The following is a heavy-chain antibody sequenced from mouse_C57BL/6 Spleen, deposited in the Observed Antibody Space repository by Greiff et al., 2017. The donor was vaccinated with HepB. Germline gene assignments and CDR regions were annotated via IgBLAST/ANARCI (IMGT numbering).Heavy chain of an antibody. D-gene: IGHD2-2*01. CDR2: IDPSDSET. CDR3: ARDGYGTRFAY. CDR1: GYTFTSYW. V-gene: IGHV1-52*01. J-gene: IGHJ3*01. Sequence: VKLQQPGAELVRPGSSVKLSCKASGYTFTSYWMHWVKQRPIQGLEWIGNIDPSDSETHYNQKFKDKATLTVDKSSSTAYMQLSSLTSEDSAVYYCARDGYGTRFAYWGQGTLVTVSA.